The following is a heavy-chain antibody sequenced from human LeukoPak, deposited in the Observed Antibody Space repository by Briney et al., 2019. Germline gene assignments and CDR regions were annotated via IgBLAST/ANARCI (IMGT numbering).Heavy chain of an antibody. J-gene: IGHJ3*02. V-gene: IGHV4-4*07. Sequence: SETLSLTCTVSGGSISSYYWSWIRQPAGKGLEWIGRIYTSGSANYNPSLKSRVTMSVDTSKNQFSLKLSSVTAADTAVYYCARDFAVIDAFDIWGQGTMVTVSS. D-gene: IGHD2-21*01. CDR2: IYTSGSA. CDR3: ARDFAVIDAFDI. CDR1: GGSISSYY.